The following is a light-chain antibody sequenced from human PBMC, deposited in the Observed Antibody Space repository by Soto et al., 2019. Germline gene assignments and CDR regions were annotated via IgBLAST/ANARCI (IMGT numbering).Light chain of an antibody. CDR1: QAIRTA. CDR2: AAS. V-gene: IGKV1-6*01. Sequence: VAARVPSPCRASQAIRTALGWYQQRPGKVPKLLIYAASTLQSGVPSRFSGSGSGTDFTLTISSLQPEDFATYYCLLDFRYFWAFGQGTKV. CDR3: LLDFRYFWA. J-gene: IGKJ1*01.